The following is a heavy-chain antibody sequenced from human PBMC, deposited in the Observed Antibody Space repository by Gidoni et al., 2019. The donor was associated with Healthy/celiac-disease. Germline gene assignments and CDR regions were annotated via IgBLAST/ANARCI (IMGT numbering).Heavy chain of an antibody. CDR1: GDSVSSNSAA. V-gene: IGHV6-1*01. Sequence: QVQLQQSGPGLVKPSQTLSLTCAISGDSVSSNSAAWNWIRQSPSRGLEWLGRTYYRSKWYNDYAVSVKSRITINPDTSKNQFSLQLNSVTPEDTAVYYCARVRFLSVVVVADPKAFDIWGQGTMVTVSS. J-gene: IGHJ3*02. CDR3: ARVRFLSVVVVADPKAFDI. CDR2: TYYRSKWYN. D-gene: IGHD2-15*01.